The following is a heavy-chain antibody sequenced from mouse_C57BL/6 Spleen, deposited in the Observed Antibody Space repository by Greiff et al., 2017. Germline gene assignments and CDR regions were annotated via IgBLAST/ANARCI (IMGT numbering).Heavy chain of an antibody. CDR3: ARSITTEAMDY. J-gene: IGHJ4*01. Sequence: VQLQQPGAELVMPGASVKLSCEASGYTFTSYWMHWVKQRPGQGLEWIGEIDPSDSYTNYNQKFKGKSTLTVDKSSSTAYMQLSSLTSEDSAVYYCARSITTEAMDYWGQGTSVTVSS. CDR1: GYTFTSYW. D-gene: IGHD1-1*01. V-gene: IGHV1-69*01. CDR2: IDPSDSYT.